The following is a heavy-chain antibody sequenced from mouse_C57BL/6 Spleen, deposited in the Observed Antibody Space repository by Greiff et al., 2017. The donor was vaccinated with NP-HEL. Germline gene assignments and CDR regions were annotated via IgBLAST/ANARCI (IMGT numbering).Heavy chain of an antibody. CDR3: ARVGDYGSLDY. Sequence: EVKLMESEGGLVQPGSSMKLSCTASGFTFSDYYMAWVRQVPEKGLEWVANINYDGSSTYYLDSLKSRFIISRDNAKNILYLQMSSLKSEDTATYYCARVGDYGSLDYWGQGTTLTVSS. V-gene: IGHV5-16*01. CDR1: GFTFSDYY. CDR2: INYDGSST. D-gene: IGHD2-4*01. J-gene: IGHJ2*01.